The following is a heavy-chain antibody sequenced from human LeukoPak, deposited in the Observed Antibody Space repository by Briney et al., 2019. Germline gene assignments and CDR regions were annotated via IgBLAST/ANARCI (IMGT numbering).Heavy chain of an antibody. J-gene: IGHJ6*02. CDR1: GYTFTSYD. D-gene: IGHD6-19*01. CDR3: ARGDFIAVAGTDYYYGMDV. Sequence: ASVKVSCKASGYTFTSYDINWVRQATGQGLEWMGLMNPNSGNTGYAQKFQGRVTMTRNTSISTAYMELSSLRSEDTAVYYCARGDFIAVAGTDYYYGMDVWGQGTTVTVSS. CDR2: MNPNSGNT. V-gene: IGHV1-8*01.